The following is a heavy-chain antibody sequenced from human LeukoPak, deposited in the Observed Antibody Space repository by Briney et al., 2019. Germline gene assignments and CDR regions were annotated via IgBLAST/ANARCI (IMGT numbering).Heavy chain of an antibody. CDR1: GFTFSSYE. V-gene: IGHV3-48*03. CDR2: ISSSGSTI. Sequence: GGSLRLSCAASGFTFSSYEMNWVRQAPGKGLEWVSYISSSGSTIYYADSVKGRFTVSRDNAKNSLYLQMNSLRAEDTAVYYCVRGVPYYDILTGPSLAYWGQGTLVTVSS. J-gene: IGHJ4*02. CDR3: VRGVPYYDILTGPSLAY. D-gene: IGHD3-9*01.